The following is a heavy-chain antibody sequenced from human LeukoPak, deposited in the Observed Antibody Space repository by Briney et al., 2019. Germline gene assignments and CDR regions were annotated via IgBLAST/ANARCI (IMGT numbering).Heavy chain of an antibody. CDR1: GGSISSSRYY. V-gene: IGHV4-39*01. Sequence: SETLSLTCTVSGGSISSSRYYWGWIRQPPGKGLAWIGSIYYSGSTYYNPSLKSRVTVSVDTSKNQFSLKLSSVTAADTAVYYCARQAFYGAENDCWGQGTLVTVSS. D-gene: IGHD2/OR15-2a*01. CDR2: IYYSGST. J-gene: IGHJ4*02. CDR3: ARQAFYGAENDC.